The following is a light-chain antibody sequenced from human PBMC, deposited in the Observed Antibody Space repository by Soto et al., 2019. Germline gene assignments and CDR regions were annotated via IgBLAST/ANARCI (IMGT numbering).Light chain of an antibody. J-gene: IGKJ4*01. CDR3: QQFSSYPLT. CDR1: QTVRNNY. CDR2: DAS. Sequence: EFVLTQSPGTLSLSPGERATLSGRASQTVRNNYLAWYQQKPGQAPRLLIYDASSRATGIPDRFSGGGSGTDFTLTISSLEPEDFAVYYCQQFSSYPLTFGGGTKVDIK. V-gene: IGKV3-20*01.